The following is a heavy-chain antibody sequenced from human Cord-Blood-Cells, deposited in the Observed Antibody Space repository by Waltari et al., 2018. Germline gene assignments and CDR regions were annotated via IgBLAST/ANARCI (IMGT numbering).Heavy chain of an antibody. CDR3: AKALRGSGSYDAFDI. J-gene: IGHJ3*02. CDR2: ISGRGGST. Sequence: EVQLLESGGGLVQPGGSLRLSCAASGFTTSSYAMSWVRQAPGKGLEWVSAISGRGGSTYYAESVKGRFTISRDNSKNTLYLQMNSLRAEDTAVYYCAKALRGSGSYDAFDIWGQGTMVTVSS. CDR1: GFTTSSYA. V-gene: IGHV3-23*01. D-gene: IGHD3-10*01.